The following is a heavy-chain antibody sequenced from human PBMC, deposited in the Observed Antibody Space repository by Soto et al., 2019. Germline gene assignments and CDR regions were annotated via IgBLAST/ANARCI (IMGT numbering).Heavy chain of an antibody. J-gene: IGHJ6*02. CDR3: ARDRLGRGIQLWYAYYYSYGMDV. D-gene: IGHD5-18*01. CDR1: GFTFSSYG. CDR2: IWYDGSTK. V-gene: IGHV3-33*01. Sequence: QVQLVESGGGVVQPGRSLRLSCAASGFTFSSYGMHWVRQAPGKGLEWVAVIWYDGSTKYYADSVKGRFTISRDNSKNTLYVKMNSLRAEDTAVYYCARDRLGRGIQLWYAYYYSYGMDVWGQGTTVTVSS.